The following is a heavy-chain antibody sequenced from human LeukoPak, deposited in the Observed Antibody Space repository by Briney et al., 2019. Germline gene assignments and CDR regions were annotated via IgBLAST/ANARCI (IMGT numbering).Heavy chain of an antibody. V-gene: IGHV3-48*01. D-gene: IGHD6-19*01. CDR2: IDRGGSIT. J-gene: IGHJ4*02. CDR1: GFTFSRSS. CDR3: ATYDSGWYLTY. Sequence: GGSLRLSCAASGFTFSRSSFHWVRQAPGKGLEWVSFIDRGGSITYYADSVRGRFTISRDNARDSLFLQMNSLRAEDTAMYFCATYDSGWYLTYWGQGTLVTVSS.